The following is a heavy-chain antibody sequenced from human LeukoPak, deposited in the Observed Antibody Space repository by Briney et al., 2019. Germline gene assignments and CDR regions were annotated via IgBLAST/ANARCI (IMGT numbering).Heavy chain of an antibody. CDR2: ISGSCGST. CDR1: GFTFGSYA. J-gene: IGHJ5*02. Sequence: RGSLRLSCAASGFTFGSYAMSRVRQAPGKGLESVSAISGSCGSTYYADSVKGRFTISRDNSKNTLYLQMNSLRAEDTAVHYCAKDEYGALPPNRFDPWGQGTLVTVSS. D-gene: IGHD4-17*01. CDR3: AKDEYGALPPNRFDP. V-gene: IGHV3-23*01.